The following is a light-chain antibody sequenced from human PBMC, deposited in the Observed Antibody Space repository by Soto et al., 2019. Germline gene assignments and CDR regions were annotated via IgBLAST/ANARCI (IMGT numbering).Light chain of an antibody. J-gene: IGLJ2*01. CDR3: CSYAGSSTLL. Sequence: QSVLTQPASVSGSPGQSITISCTGTSSDVGNYNLVSWYQQHPGKAPRLMIYEVSKRPSGVSNRFSGSKSGNTASLTIFGLQAEDEADYYCCSYAGSSTLLFGGGTKLTVL. CDR1: SSDVGNYNL. CDR2: EVS. V-gene: IGLV2-23*02.